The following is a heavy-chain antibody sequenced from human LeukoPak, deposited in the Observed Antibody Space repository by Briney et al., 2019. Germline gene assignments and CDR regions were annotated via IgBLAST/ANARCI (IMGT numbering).Heavy chain of an antibody. J-gene: IGHJ5*02. D-gene: IGHD6-13*01. Sequence: SETLSLTCAVSGGSIRSSHWSWLRQPPGKGLEFVGYIYYSGTSYYNPSLKSRVTMSVDTSNNQFSLKLNSVTAADTAVYYCAKAAGYSTIYWFDPWGQGTLVTVSS. CDR2: IYYSGTS. V-gene: IGHV4-59*01. CDR3: AKAAGYSTIYWFDP. CDR1: GGSIRSSH.